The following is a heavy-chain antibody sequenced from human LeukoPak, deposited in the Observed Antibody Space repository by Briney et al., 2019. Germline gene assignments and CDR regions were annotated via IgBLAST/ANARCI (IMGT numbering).Heavy chain of an antibody. J-gene: IGHJ3*02. CDR1: GGSISSSSYY. V-gene: IGHV4-39*01. CDR2: IYYSGST. CDR3: ARGIVGATKGAFDI. Sequence: SETLSLTCTVSGGSISSSSYYWGWIRQPPGKGLEWIGSIYYSGSTYYNPSLKSRVTISVDTSKNQFSLKLSSVTAADTAVYYCARGIVGATKGAFDIWGQGTMVTVSS. D-gene: IGHD1-26*01.